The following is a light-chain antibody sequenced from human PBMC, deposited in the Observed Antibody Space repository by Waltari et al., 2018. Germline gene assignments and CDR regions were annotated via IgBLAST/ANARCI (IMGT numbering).Light chain of an antibody. J-gene: IGKJ2*01. CDR1: QDISNY. Sequence: DIQITQSPSSLSASVGDRVTIPCQASQDISNYLIWYQQKPGKAPKLLIYDASNLETGVPSRFSGSGSGTDFTFTISSLQPEDIATYYCQQYDNLPSYTFGQGTKLEIK. CDR2: DAS. CDR3: QQYDNLPSYT. V-gene: IGKV1-33*01.